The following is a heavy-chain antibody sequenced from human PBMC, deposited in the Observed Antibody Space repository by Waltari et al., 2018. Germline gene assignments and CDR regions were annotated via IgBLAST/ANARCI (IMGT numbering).Heavy chain of an antibody. D-gene: IGHD2-21*02. V-gene: IGHV1-69*01. Sequence: QVQLVQSGAEVEKPGSSVKVSCKASGGTFSSYHITWVRQAPGQGLEWMGVIIPNFGTTNYAQRFQGRVTITADESTSTAYMELSSLRSDDTAVYYCGIVLMSTAIYGMDVWGQGTTVVVSS. J-gene: IGHJ6*02. CDR2: IIPNFGTT. CDR1: GGTFSSYH. CDR3: GIVLMSTAIYGMDV.